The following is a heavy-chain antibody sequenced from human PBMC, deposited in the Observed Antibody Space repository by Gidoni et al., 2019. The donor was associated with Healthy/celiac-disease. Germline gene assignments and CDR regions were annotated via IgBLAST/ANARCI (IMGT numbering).Heavy chain of an antibody. J-gene: IGHJ4*02. CDR1: GGTFSSYA. CDR2: ITPIFGTA. V-gene: IGHV1-69*01. Sequence: QVQLVQSGAEVKKPGSSVKVSCKASGGTFSSYAISWVRQAPGQGLEWMGGITPIFGTANNAQKFQGRVTITADESTSTAYMGLSSLRSEDTAVYYCARSGAGPRDGYNWRGGDYWGQGTLVTVSS. CDR3: ARSGAGPRDGYNWRGGDY. D-gene: IGHD5-12*01.